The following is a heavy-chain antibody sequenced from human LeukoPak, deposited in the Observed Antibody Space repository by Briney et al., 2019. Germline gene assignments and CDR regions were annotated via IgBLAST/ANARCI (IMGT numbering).Heavy chain of an antibody. V-gene: IGHV3-7*01. J-gene: IGHJ6*02. CDR3: ARDLGGYYYGMDV. CDR2: IKPDGTEG. D-gene: IGHD2-15*01. CDR1: GFTFSSYW. Sequence: GGSLRLSCAASGFTFSSYWMTWVRQTPGKGLEWVANIKPDGTEGYYVGSVKGRFTFSRDNVKNSLFLQMNSLRAEDTAVYYCARDLGGYYYGMDVWGQGTTVTVSS.